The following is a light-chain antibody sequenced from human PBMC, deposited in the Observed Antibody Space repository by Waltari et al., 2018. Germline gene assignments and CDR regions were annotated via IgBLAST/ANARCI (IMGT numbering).Light chain of an antibody. CDR2: AAS. Sequence: TCRASQGISSYLALYQQKPGKAPGLLIYAASTLQSGVPSRFSGSGSGTDFTLTISSLQPDDFATYYCQQLNSYPLSFGPGTKVDVK. CDR1: QGISSY. V-gene: IGKV1-9*01. CDR3: QQLNSYPLS. J-gene: IGKJ3*01.